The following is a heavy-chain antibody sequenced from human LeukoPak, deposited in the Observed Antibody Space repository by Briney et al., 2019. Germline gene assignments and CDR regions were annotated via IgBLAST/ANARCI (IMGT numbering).Heavy chain of an antibody. J-gene: IGHJ4*02. CDR2: ISSSSSYI. Sequence: GESLKISCAASGFTFSSYSMNWVRQAPGKGLEWVSSISSSSSYIYYADSVKGRFTISRDNAKNSLYLQMNSLRAEDTAVYYCASIERFIVGAQGGVDYWGQGTLVTVSS. V-gene: IGHV3-21*01. CDR1: GFTFSSYS. D-gene: IGHD1-26*01. CDR3: ASIERFIVGAQGGVDY.